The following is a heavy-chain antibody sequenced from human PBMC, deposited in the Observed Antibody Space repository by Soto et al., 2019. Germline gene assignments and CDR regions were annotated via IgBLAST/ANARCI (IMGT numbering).Heavy chain of an antibody. J-gene: IGHJ6*02. CDR3: ARGRQVAPSALFRRAGDYSLDV. Sequence: XETLSLTFAVDGWSFSGYQWTWIRQPPGKGLDWIGEINHRGSTNLNPSLGSRVTFLVDTSKNQFSLKLRSVTAADTAVYYCARGRQVAPSALFRRAGDYSLDVWGQGTTVTVSS. CDR2: INHRGST. D-gene: IGHD2-2*01. CDR1: GWSFSGYQ. V-gene: IGHV4-34*01.